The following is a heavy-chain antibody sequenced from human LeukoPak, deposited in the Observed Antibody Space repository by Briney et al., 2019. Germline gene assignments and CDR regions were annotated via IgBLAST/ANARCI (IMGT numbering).Heavy chain of an antibody. Sequence: GGSLRLSCAASGFTFSSYAMSWVRQARGKGLEWVSTISGSGGSTYYADSVKGRFTIARENSKNTLYLQMNSLRAEDTAVYYCAKDHQAPSNWFDPWGQGTLVTVSS. CDR3: AKDHQAPSNWFDP. CDR1: GFTFSSYA. CDR2: ISGSGGST. J-gene: IGHJ5*02. V-gene: IGHV3-23*01.